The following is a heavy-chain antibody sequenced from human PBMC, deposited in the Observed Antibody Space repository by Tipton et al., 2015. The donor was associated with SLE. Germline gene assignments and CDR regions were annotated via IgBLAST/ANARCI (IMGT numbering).Heavy chain of an antibody. Sequence: TLSLTCTVSGGSISSSSSYWGWIRQHPGKGLEWIGTIYYSGSAYYNPSLKSRVTISVDTSKNQFSLKLSSVTAADSAVYFCASSKYYYYGMDVWGQGTTVTVSS. D-gene: IGHD6-13*01. V-gene: IGHV4-39*07. CDR1: GGSISSSSSY. CDR3: ASSKYYYYGMDV. J-gene: IGHJ6*02. CDR2: IYYSGSA.